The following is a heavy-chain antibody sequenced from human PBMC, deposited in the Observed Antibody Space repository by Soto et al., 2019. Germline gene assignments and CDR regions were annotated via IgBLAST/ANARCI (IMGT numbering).Heavy chain of an antibody. Sequence: SGPTLVNPTQTLTLTCTFSGFSLSTSGVGVGWIRQPPGKALEWLALIYWDDDKRYSPSLKSRLTVTKDTSKNQVVLTMTNMDPVDTATYYCAHSGYSSSWYPNPYYYYGMDVWGQGTTVTVS. CDR1: GFSLSTSGVG. CDR2: IYWDDDK. V-gene: IGHV2-5*02. D-gene: IGHD6-13*01. CDR3: AHSGYSSSWYPNPYYYYGMDV. J-gene: IGHJ6*02.